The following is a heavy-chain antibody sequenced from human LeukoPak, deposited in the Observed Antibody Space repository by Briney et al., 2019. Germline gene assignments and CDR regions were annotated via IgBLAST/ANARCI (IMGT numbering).Heavy chain of an antibody. V-gene: IGHV4-34*01. CDR3: ARVGDIVVVPAAREPFDY. J-gene: IGHJ4*02. CDR2: SNHNGST. Sequence: PSETLSLTCAVYGGSFSGYYWSWIRQPPGQGLDWNGESNHNGSTNYIPSLKSRVTISVDTSKNQFSLKLSSVTAADTAVYYCARVGDIVVVPAAREPFDYWGQGTLVTVSS. D-gene: IGHD2-2*01. CDR1: GGSFSGYY.